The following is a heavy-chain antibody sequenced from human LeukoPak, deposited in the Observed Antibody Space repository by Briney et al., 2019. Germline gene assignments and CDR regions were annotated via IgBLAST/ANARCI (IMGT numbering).Heavy chain of an antibody. Sequence: GGSLRLSCAASGFTFSSYGMHWVRQAPGKGLEWVAVTSYDGSNKYYADSVKGRFTISRDNSNNTLYLQMNSLRAEDTAVYYCARDGCSGGNCHNFRYWGQGTLVTASS. D-gene: IGHD2-15*01. CDR3: ARDGCSGGNCHNFRY. J-gene: IGHJ4*02. CDR1: GFTFSSYG. V-gene: IGHV3-30*03. CDR2: TSYDGSNK.